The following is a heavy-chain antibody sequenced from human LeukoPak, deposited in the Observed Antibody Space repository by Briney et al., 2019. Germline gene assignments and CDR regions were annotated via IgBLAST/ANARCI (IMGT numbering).Heavy chain of an antibody. J-gene: IGHJ4*02. Sequence: ASVKVSCKASGYTFTSYYMHWVRQAPGQGLEWMGIINPSGGSTSYAQKFQGRVTMTRDTSTSTVYMELSSLRSEDTAVYYCARGETPYYDSSGYYGYWGQGTLVTVSS. V-gene: IGHV1-46*01. CDR3: ARGETPYYDSSGYYGY. D-gene: IGHD3-22*01. CDR2: INPSGGST. CDR1: GYTFTSYY.